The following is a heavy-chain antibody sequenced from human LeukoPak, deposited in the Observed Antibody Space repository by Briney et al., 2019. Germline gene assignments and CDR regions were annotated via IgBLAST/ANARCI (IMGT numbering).Heavy chain of an antibody. J-gene: IGHJ4*02. CDR3: AREGYYDSSGYYPDY. CDR1: GYTFTSYG. V-gene: IGHV1-18*01. Sequence: GASVKLSCAASGYTFTSYGISWVRQAPGQGLEWMGWISAYNGNTNSAHKHHGRVTLTTDSSTSTAYKEMSLMRADGTAVYYCAREGYYDSSGYYPDYWGQGTLVTLSS. D-gene: IGHD3-22*01. CDR2: ISAYNGNT.